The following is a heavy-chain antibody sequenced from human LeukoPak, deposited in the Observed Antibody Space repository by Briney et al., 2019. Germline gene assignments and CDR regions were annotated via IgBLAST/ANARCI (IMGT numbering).Heavy chain of an antibody. J-gene: IGHJ5*02. V-gene: IGHV3-21*01. CDR2: ISSSSNYV. CDR1: GFTFSTFP. Sequence: GGSLRLSCAASGFTFSTFPMNWVRQAPGKGLEWVSSISSSSNYVYYAESVKGRFTISRDDAKNSLYLQMNSLRAEDTAVYYCARDPFLASRRWLQFGENWFDPWGQGTLVTVSS. D-gene: IGHD5-24*01. CDR3: ARDPFLASRRWLQFGENWFDP.